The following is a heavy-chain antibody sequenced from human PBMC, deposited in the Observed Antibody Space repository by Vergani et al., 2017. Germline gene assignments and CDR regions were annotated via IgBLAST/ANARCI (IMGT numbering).Heavy chain of an antibody. Sequence: QVQLQESGPGLVKPSETLSLTCTVSGGSISNYYWSWIRQPPGKGLEWIGYMYYSGRTNYNPSLKSRVTMLVDTSKNQFSLKLTSVTAADTAVYYCARLQVGAAAPDYWGQGTLVIVSS. D-gene: IGHD6-13*01. CDR2: MYYSGRT. J-gene: IGHJ4*02. CDR3: ARLQVGAAAPDY. V-gene: IGHV4-59*01. CDR1: GGSISNYY.